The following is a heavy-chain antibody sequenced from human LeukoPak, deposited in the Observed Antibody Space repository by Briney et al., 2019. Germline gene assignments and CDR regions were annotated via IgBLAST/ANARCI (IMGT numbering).Heavy chain of an antibody. J-gene: IGHJ5*02. CDR2: IYTSGCT. CDR3: ARAHSSGYYLNWFDP. CDR1: GGSISSGSYY. D-gene: IGHD3-22*01. Sequence: SQTLSLTCTVSGGSISSGSYYWSWIRQPAGKGLEWIGRIYTSGCTNYNPSLKSRVTISVDTSKNQFSLKLSSVTAADTAVYYCARAHSSGYYLNWFDPWGQGTLVTVSS. V-gene: IGHV4-61*02.